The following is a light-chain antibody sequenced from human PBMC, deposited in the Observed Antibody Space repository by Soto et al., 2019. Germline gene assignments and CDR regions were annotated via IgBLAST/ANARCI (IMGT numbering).Light chain of an antibody. CDR3: LLYDGGAYV. CDR1: TGAVTSSHY. CDR2: STT. J-gene: IGLJ1*01. Sequence: QTVVTQEPSLTVSPGGTVTLTCASSTGAVTSSHYPSWFQQKPGQAPRPLIYSTTIKYSWTPARFSGSRLGGKAALTLSGVQPDDEADYYCLLYDGGAYVFGSGTKVTVL. V-gene: IGLV7-43*01.